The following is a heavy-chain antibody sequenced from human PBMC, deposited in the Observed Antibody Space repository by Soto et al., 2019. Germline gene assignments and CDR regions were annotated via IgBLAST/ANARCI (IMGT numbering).Heavy chain of an antibody. CDR3: ARDNSITMIVVVITTRAFDI. D-gene: IGHD3-22*01. Sequence: GGSLRLSCAASGFTFSSYSMNWVRQAPGKGLEWVSSISSSSSYIYCADSVKGRFTISRDNAKNPLYLQMNSLRAEDTAVYYCARDNSITMIVVVITTRAFDIWGQGTMVTVSS. J-gene: IGHJ3*02. CDR2: ISSSSSYI. CDR1: GFTFSSYS. V-gene: IGHV3-21*01.